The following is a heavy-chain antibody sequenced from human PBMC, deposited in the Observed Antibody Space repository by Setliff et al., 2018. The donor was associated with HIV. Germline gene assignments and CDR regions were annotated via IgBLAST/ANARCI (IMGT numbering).Heavy chain of an antibody. CDR3: ARTLRAAAMGYFDY. V-gene: IGHV4-34*01. CDR1: GGSFSGYY. Sequence: SETLSLTCAVYGGSFSGYYWSWIRQPPGKGLEWIGEIDHRGSTNYNPSLKSRVTISVDTSKNQFSLKLTSVTAADTAVYYCARTLRAAAMGYFDYWGQGTLVTVSS. J-gene: IGHJ4*02. CDR2: IDHRGST. D-gene: IGHD5-18*01.